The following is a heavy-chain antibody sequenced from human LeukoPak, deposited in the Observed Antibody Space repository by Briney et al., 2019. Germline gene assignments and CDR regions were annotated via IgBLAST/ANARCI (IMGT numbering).Heavy chain of an antibody. CDR3: AKDKVSGSSNYYGMDV. Sequence: GGSLRLSCAASGFTFDDYAMHWVRQAPGKGLEWVSGISWNSGSIAYGDSVKGRFTISRDNAKNSLYLQMNSLRAEDTALYYCAKDKVSGSSNYYGMDVWGQGTTVTVSS. J-gene: IGHJ6*02. D-gene: IGHD1-26*01. CDR2: ISWNSGSI. CDR1: GFTFDDYA. V-gene: IGHV3-9*01.